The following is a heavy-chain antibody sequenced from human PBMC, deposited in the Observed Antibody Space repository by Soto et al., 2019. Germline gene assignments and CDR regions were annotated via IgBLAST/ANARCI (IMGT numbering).Heavy chain of an antibody. CDR2: ISYDGSNK. Sequence: QVQLVESGGGVVQPGRSLRLSCAASGFTFSSYGMHWVRQAPGKGLEWVAVISYDGSNKYYADSVKGRFTISRDNSKNTLYLQMNSLRAEDTAVYYCAKDEVATIFGVEEPGWFDPWGQGTLVTVSS. V-gene: IGHV3-30*18. CDR1: GFTFSSYG. D-gene: IGHD3-3*01. J-gene: IGHJ5*02. CDR3: AKDEVATIFGVEEPGWFDP.